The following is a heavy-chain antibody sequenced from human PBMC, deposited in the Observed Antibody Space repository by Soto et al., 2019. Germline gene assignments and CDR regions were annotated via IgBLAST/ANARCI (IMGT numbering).Heavy chain of an antibody. J-gene: IGHJ3*02. CDR2: IIPIFGTA. CDR1: GGTFSSYA. V-gene: IGHV1-69*13. Sequence: SVKVSCKASGGTFSSYAISWVRQAPGQGLEWMGGIIPIFGTANYAQKFQGRVTITADESTSTAYMELSSLRSEDTAVYYCARDRGTVTHAFDIWGQGTMVTVSS. CDR3: ARDRGTVTHAFDI. D-gene: IGHD4-17*01.